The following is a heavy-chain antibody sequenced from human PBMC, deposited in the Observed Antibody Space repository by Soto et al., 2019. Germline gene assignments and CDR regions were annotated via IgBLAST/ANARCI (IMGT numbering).Heavy chain of an antibody. V-gene: IGHV4-30-2*01. Sequence: QLQLQESGSGLVKPSQTLSLTCAVSGGSISSGGYSWSWLRQPPGKGLEWIGYIFHSGSTYYNPSLKSRVNISVDGTKNLFSQELTSGTAADTAVYYCARGGGSGSPDWDFNVWGRGTLVSSSS. CDR3: ARGGGSGSPDWDFNV. J-gene: IGHJ2*01. CDR1: GGSISSGGYS. D-gene: IGHD1-26*01. CDR2: IFHSGST.